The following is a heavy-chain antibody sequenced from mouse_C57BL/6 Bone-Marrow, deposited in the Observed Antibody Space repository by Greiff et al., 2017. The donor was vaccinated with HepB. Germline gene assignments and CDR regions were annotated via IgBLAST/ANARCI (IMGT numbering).Heavy chain of an antibody. J-gene: IGHJ2*01. CDR2: IYPGDGDT. Sequence: QLKESGPELVKPGASVKISCKASGYAFSSSWMNWVKQRPGKGLEWIGRIYPGDGDTNYNGKFKGKATLTADKSSSTAYMQLSSLTSEDSAVYFCARRAYSTRDYWGQGTTLTVSS. CDR1: GYAFSSSW. CDR3: ARRAYSTRDY. V-gene: IGHV1-82*01. D-gene: IGHD2-10*01.